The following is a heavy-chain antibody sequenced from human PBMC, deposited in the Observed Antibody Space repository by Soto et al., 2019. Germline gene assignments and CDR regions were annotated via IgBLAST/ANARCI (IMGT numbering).Heavy chain of an antibody. D-gene: IGHD1-7*01. J-gene: IGHJ4*02. V-gene: IGHV3-23*01. CDR3: AKNQERELPRVIDF. CDR1: GLTFSNYA. Sequence: EVLLLESGGGLVKPGGSLRRSCATSGLTFSNYAMSWVRQAPGGGLEWVSSMSGSSSTTYYADSVRGRFTISRDRSKNTLYLQMSSLRAEDTALYYCAKNQERELPRVIDFWGQGTLVTVSS. CDR2: MSGSSSTT.